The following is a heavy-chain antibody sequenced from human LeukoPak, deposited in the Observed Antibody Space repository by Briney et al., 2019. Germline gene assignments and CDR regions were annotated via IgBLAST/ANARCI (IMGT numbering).Heavy chain of an antibody. CDR1: GGSISSGGYY. V-gene: IGHV4-31*03. CDR3: ARGRRYYYGSGSYYCDY. CDR2: IYYSGST. J-gene: IGHJ4*02. D-gene: IGHD3-10*01. Sequence: SETLSLTCTVSGGSISSGGYYWSWIRQHPGKGLEWIGYIYYSGSTNYNPSLKSRVTISVDTSKNQFSLKLSSVTAADTAVYYCARGRRYYYGSGSYYCDYWGQGTLVTVSS.